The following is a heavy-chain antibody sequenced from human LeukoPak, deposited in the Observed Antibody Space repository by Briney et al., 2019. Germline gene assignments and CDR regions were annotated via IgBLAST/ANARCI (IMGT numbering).Heavy chain of an antibody. D-gene: IGHD1-26*01. CDR3: AIRNIVGATSFDY. CDR2: ISGSGGST. J-gene: IGHJ4*02. Sequence: GGSLRLSCAASGFTFSSYAMSWVRQAPGKGLEWVSAISGSGGSTYYAGSVKGRFTISRDNSKNTLYLQMNSLRAEDTAVYYCAIRNIVGATSFDYWGQGTLVTVSS. V-gene: IGHV3-23*01. CDR1: GFTFSSYA.